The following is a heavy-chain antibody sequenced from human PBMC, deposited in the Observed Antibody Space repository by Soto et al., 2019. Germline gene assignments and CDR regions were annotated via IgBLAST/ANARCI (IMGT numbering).Heavy chain of an antibody. D-gene: IGHD1-26*01. CDR1: GDTFTANY. J-gene: IGHJ4*01. CDR2: INPKSGGI. Sequence: GCALQPFCKASGDTFTANYIHWGRQAPGQGVEGMGWINPKSGGINYPQKFRGRVTMTRDTSLSTVYMTLTRLTSDDTAVYSCARDRQKGGGSAGGDYWG. V-gene: IGHV1-2*02. CDR3: ARDRQKGGGSAGGDY.